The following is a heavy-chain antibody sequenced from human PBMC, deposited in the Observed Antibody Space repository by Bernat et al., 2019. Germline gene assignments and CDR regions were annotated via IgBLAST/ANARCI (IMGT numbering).Heavy chain of an antibody. D-gene: IGHD3-10*01. CDR1: GGTFSSYA. CDR2: IIPIFGTA. V-gene: IGHV1-69*01. J-gene: IGHJ6*03. Sequence: QVQLVQSGAEVKKPGSSVKVSCKASGGTFSSYAISWVRQAPGQGLEWMGGIIPIFGTANYAQKFPGKVTITADESTSTAYMELSSLRSEDTAVYYCAGGFREPFYYYYMDVWVRGTTVTVFS. CDR3: AGGFREPFYYYYMDV.